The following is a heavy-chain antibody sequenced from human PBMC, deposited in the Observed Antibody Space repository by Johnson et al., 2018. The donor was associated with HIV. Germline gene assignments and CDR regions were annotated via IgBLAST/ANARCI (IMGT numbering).Heavy chain of an antibody. CDR3: ARPDGAVASDFNAFDI. CDR1: GFTFSDYY. D-gene: IGHD6-19*01. J-gene: IGHJ3*02. Sequence: VQLVESGGGLVQPGGSLRLSCAASGFTFSDYYMSWIRQAPGKGLEWISGINWNSGSIGYADSVKGRFTISRDNAKNSLYLQMNSLRAEDTALYYCARPDGAVASDFNAFDIWGQGTMVTVSS. CDR2: INWNSGSI. V-gene: IGHV3-20*04.